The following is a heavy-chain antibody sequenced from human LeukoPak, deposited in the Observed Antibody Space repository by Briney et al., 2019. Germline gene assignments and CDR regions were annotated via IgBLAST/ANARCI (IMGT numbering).Heavy chain of an antibody. Sequence: GGSLRLSCAASGFTFSSYAMSWVRQAPGKGLEWVSAISGSGSSTYYSDSVKGRFTISRDNSKNTLYLQMNSLRDEDTAVYYCARGIWDTAMVGYYFDYWGQGTLVTVSS. J-gene: IGHJ4*02. CDR3: ARGIWDTAMVGYYFDY. CDR2: ISGSGSST. D-gene: IGHD5-18*01. V-gene: IGHV3-23*01. CDR1: GFTFSSYA.